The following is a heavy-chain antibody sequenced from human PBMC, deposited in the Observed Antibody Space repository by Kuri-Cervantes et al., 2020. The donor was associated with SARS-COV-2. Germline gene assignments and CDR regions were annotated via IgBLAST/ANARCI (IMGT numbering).Heavy chain of an antibody. CDR1: GGSISSYY. CDR3: ARDRIAVAGDWFDP. D-gene: IGHD6-19*01. CDR2: IYTSGST. J-gene: IGHJ5*02. Sequence: GSLRLSCTVSGGSISSYYWSWIRQPAGKGLEWIGRIYTSGSTNYNPSLKSRVTMSVDTSKNQFSLKLSSVTAADTAVYYCARDRIAVAGDWFDPWGQGTLVTVSS. V-gene: IGHV4-4*07.